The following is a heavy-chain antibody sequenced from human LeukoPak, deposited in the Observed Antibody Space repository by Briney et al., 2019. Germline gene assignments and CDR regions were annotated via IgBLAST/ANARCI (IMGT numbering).Heavy chain of an antibody. J-gene: IGHJ4*02. Sequence: PGGSLRLSCAASGFTVSSNYMSWVRQAPGKGLEWVSVIYSGGSTYYADSVKGRFTISRDNSKNTLHLQMNSLRAEDTAVYYCAKPRYYDSSGYPRFGRGPIDYWGQGTLVTVSS. D-gene: IGHD3-22*01. V-gene: IGHV3-66*02. CDR2: IYSGGST. CDR3: AKPRYYDSSGYPRFGRGPIDY. CDR1: GFTVSSNY.